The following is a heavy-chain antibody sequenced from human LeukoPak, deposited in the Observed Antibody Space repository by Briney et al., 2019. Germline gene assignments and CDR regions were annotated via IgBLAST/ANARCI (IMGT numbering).Heavy chain of an antibody. CDR2: IWYDGTDI. J-gene: IGHJ6*03. CDR3: AKTMNYYYMDV. V-gene: IGHV3-30*02. D-gene: IGHD3-3*01. CDR1: GFSFSNYG. Sequence: GGSLRLSCAASGFSFSNYGMHWVRQAPGKGLEWVAFIWYDGTDIYYADSVKGRFTISRDNSKNTLFLQMSSLRAEDTAVYYCAKTMNYYYMDVWGKGTTVTVSS.